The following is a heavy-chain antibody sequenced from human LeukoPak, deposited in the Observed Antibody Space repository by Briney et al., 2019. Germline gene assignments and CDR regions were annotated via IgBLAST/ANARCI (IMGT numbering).Heavy chain of an antibody. J-gene: IGHJ6*03. D-gene: IGHD6-13*01. CDR1: GYSISSGYY. Sequence: PAETLSLTCTVSGYSISSGYYWGWIRQPPGKGPEGVGSIYHSGRTYYNPSFKGRGTISVDTSKNQFSLKLSSVTAADTAVYYCARDGYSSSWYSYYYYMDVWGKGTTVTVSS. CDR2: IYHSGRT. CDR3: ARDGYSSSWYSYYYYMDV. V-gene: IGHV4-38-2*02.